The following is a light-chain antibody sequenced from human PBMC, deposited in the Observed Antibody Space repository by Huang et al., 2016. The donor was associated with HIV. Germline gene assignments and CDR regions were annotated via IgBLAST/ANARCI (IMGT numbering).Light chain of an antibody. J-gene: IGKJ4*01. Sequence: DIQMTQSPSSLSASVGDRVIMTCRARQTITTYVKWYQQPTGKAPKLLIYAAASLQSGVPSRFSGSGSGTDFTLTSSSLQPEECATYYCQQSYSSLLSFGGGTKVAIK. CDR3: QQSYSSLLS. V-gene: IGKV1-39*01. CDR2: AAA. CDR1: QTITTY.